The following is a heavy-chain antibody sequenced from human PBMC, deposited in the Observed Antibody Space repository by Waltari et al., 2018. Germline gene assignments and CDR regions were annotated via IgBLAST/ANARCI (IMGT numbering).Heavy chain of an antibody. CDR2: ISNDGNNK. D-gene: IGHD5-12*01. J-gene: IGHJ4*02. CDR3: VKYSGFDYFFDY. Sequence: QMQLVESGGGVVQPGRSLKLLCPASGFIFTTCNMHWVRQAPGQGLEWVAGISNDGNNKDYADSVKTRFTVSRENSKNTLYLQINSLRDDDTAVYYCVKYSGFDYFFDYWGQGTLVTVSS. V-gene: IGHV3-30*18. CDR1: GFIFTTCN.